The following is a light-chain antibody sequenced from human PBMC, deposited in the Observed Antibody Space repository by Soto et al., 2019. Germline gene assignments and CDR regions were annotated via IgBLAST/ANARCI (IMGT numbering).Light chain of an antibody. V-gene: IGKV3-20*01. CDR1: QSVSSSY. CDR3: QKYGSSPGT. CDR2: GAS. J-gene: IGKJ1*01. Sequence: ELVLTQSPGTLSLSPGERATLSCRASQSVSSSYLAWYQQKPGQAPRLLIYGASSRATGIPDRFSGSGSGTDFTLTISRLETEEFAVYYCQKYGSSPGTFGQGTKVEIK.